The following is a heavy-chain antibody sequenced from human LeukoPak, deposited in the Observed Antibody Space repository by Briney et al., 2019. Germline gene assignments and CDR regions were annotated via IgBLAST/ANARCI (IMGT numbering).Heavy chain of an antibody. Sequence: SETLSLTCTVSGASISSGGYYWSWIRQHPGKGLEWIGYNYYSGSTYYNPSLRSRVTISLDTSKNQFSLKLSSVTAADTAVYYCARDRGRGYSGYDLNYYYYYMDVWGKGTTVTVSS. CDR3: ARDRGRGYSGYDLNYYYYYMDV. CDR2: NYYSGST. J-gene: IGHJ6*03. CDR1: GASISSGGYY. D-gene: IGHD5-12*01. V-gene: IGHV4-31*03.